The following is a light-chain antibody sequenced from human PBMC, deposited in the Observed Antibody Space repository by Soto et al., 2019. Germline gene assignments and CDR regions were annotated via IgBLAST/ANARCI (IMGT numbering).Light chain of an antibody. CDR3: QQYIRWPLT. CDR2: GAS. Sequence: EVVLTQSPATLSVSPGERATLSCRTSQSVGNNLAWYQQKPGQAPRLLMYGASTRATGTPARFSGSGSGTEFTLTISSLQSEDFAVYYCQQYIRWPLTFGGGTKVEIK. J-gene: IGKJ4*01. V-gene: IGKV3-15*01. CDR1: QSVGNN.